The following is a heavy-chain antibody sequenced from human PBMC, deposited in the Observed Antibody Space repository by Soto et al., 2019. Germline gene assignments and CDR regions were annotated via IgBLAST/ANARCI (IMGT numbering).Heavy chain of an antibody. CDR1: GYTFTSYY. CDR3: ARSLHVLRFLEWLLSSGYYYGMDV. J-gene: IGHJ6*02. CDR2: INPSGGST. D-gene: IGHD3-3*01. Sequence: GASVKVSCKASGYTFTSYYMHWVRQAPGQGLEWMGIINPSGGSTSYAQKFQGRVTMTRDTSTSTVYMELSSLRSEDTAVYYCARSLHVLRFLEWLLSSGYYYGMDVWGQGTTVTVSS. V-gene: IGHV1-46*01.